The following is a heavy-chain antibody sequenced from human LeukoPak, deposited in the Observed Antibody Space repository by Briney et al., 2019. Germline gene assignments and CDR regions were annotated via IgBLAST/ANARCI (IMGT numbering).Heavy chain of an antibody. D-gene: IGHD3-22*01. CDR1: GFTFTNYG. CDR2: INPNSGGT. CDR3: ARDLDFTTGVY. J-gene: IGHJ4*02. V-gene: IGHV1-2*02. Sequence: ASVKVSCKASGFTFTNYGITWVRQAPGQGLEWMGWINPNSGGTNYAQKFQGRVTMTRNTSTSTVYMELSSLRSEDTAVYYCARDLDFTTGVYWGQGTLVTVSS.